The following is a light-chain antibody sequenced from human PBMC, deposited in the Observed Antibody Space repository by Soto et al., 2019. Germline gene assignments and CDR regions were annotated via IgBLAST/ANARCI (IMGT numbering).Light chain of an antibody. CDR3: QQYNYWPPLT. J-gene: IGKJ4*01. Sequence: EVIMTQSPATLSVSPGARATLSCRASQYIASNLAWYRQKPGQAPRLLIYRASTRATGIPARISGSGSGTEFTLTINSLQSEDFAVYYCQQYNYWPPLTFGGGTKVEIK. V-gene: IGKV3-15*01. CDR1: QYIASN. CDR2: RAS.